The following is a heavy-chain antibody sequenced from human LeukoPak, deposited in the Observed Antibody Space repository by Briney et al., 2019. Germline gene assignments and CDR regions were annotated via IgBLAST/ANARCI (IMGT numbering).Heavy chain of an antibody. CDR1: GYSFTSYW. CDR2: IYPGDSDT. D-gene: IGHD5-18*01. Sequence: GESLKISCKGSGYSFTSYWIGWVRQMPGKGLEWMGIIYPGDSDTRYSPSFQGQVTISADKSISTAYLQWSSLKASDTAMYYCARQKEGGYSLDAFDIWGQGTMVTVSS. CDR3: ARQKEGGYSLDAFDI. J-gene: IGHJ3*02. V-gene: IGHV5-51*01.